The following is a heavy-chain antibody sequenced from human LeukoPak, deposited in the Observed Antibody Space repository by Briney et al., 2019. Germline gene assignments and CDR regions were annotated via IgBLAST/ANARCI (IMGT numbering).Heavy chain of an antibody. J-gene: IGHJ4*02. CDR3: ARRGYSSGWYMRRRDYYFDY. CDR2: INHSGST. V-gene: IGHV4-34*01. Sequence: SETLSLTCAVYGGSFSGYYWSWIRQPPGKGLEWIGEINHSGSTNYNPSLKSRVTISVDTSKNQFSLKLSSVTAADTAVYYCARRGYSSGWYMRRRDYYFDYWGQGTLVTVSS. D-gene: IGHD6-19*01. CDR1: GGSFSGYY.